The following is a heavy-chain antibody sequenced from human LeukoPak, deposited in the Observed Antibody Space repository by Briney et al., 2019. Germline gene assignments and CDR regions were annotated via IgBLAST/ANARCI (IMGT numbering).Heavy chain of an antibody. J-gene: IGHJ3*02. D-gene: IGHD2-15*01. V-gene: IGHV3-30*02. CDR1: GFTFSSYG. CDR2: IRYDGSNK. Sequence: TGGSLRLSCAASGFTFSSYGMHWVRQAPGKGLEWVAFIRYDGSNKYYADSVKGRFTISRDNSKNTLYLQMNSLRAEDTAVYYCAKGKELLPRFGAFDIWGQGTMVTVSS. CDR3: AKGKELLPRFGAFDI.